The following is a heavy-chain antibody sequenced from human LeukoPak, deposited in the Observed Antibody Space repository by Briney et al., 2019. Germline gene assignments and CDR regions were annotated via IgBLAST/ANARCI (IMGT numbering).Heavy chain of an antibody. J-gene: IGHJ4*02. CDR3: ARARSSAYYAFDY. D-gene: IGHD3-22*01. CDR2: INPNSGDT. Sequence: ASVNVSCKASGYTFTGYYLHWVRQAPGQGLEWIACINPNSGDTKYAQKFQGRVTMTSDTSISTAYMELSRLKSDDTAFYYCARARSSAYYAFDYWGQGTLVTVSS. V-gene: IGHV1-2*02. CDR1: GYTFTGYY.